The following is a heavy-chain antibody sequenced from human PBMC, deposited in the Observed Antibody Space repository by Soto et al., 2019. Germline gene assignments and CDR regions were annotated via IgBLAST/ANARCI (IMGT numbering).Heavy chain of an antibody. Sequence: EVQLLESGGGLVQPGGSLRLSCAASGFTFSSYAMSWVRQAPGKGLEWVSAISGSGGSTYYADSVKGRFTISRDNSKNTLYLQMNSLRAEDTAVYYCAKGQGVAAALPYYYYGMDVWGQGTTVTVSS. CDR3: AKGQGVAAALPYYYYGMDV. CDR1: GFTFSSYA. J-gene: IGHJ6*02. D-gene: IGHD6-13*01. V-gene: IGHV3-23*01. CDR2: ISGSGGST.